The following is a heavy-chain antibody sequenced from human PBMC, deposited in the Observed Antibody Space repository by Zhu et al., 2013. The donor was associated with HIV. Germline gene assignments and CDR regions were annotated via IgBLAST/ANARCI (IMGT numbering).Heavy chain of an antibody. CDR2: IIPIFGSA. D-gene: IGHD3-22*01. Sequence: QVQLVQSGAEVKKPGSSVKVSCKASGGTFSNYTITWVRQAPGQGPEWMGGIIPIFGSANYAQRFQGRVTITADESTRTAYMELSTLRSEDTAVYYCIRRAFYYDRSWFDPWGQGTLVTVPS. CDR1: GGTFSNYT. CDR3: IRRAFYYDRSWFDP. J-gene: IGHJ5*02. V-gene: IGHV1-69*01.